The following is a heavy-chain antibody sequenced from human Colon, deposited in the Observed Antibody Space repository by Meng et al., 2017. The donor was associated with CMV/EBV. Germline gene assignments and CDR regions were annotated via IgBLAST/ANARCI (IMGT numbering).Heavy chain of an antibody. V-gene: IGHV3-48*03. J-gene: IGHJ5*02. CDR3: ARSHVVPCDA. Sequence: GGSLRLSCAASGFNFDTFEMNWVRQAPGKGLEWVSFISFFGTGGNTISYADSVKGRFTISRDNAKNSLFLQMSTLRAEDTAVYYCARSHVVPCDAWGQGTLVTVSS. CDR2: ISFFGTGGNTI. D-gene: IGHD2-15*01. CDR1: GFNFDTFE.